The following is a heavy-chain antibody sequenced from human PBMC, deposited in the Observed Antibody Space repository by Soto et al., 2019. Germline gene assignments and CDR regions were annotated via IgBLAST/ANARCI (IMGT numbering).Heavy chain of an antibody. CDR1: GGTFSSYA. V-gene: IGHV1-69*01. CDR2: IIPIFGTA. Sequence: QVQLVQSGAEVKKPGSSVKVSCKASGGTFSSYAISWVRQAPGQGLEWMGGIIPIFGTANYAQKFQGRVTITADESTSTAYMELSSLRSEDTAVYYCASRRGYYDSSGYYGTEEIYCQHWGQGTLVTVSS. CDR3: ASRRGYYDSSGYYGTEEIYCQH. D-gene: IGHD3-22*01. J-gene: IGHJ1*01.